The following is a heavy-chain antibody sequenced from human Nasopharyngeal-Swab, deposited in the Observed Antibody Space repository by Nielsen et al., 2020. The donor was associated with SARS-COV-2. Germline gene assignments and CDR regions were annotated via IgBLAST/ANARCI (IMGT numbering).Heavy chain of an antibody. CDR3: ARGDLAYCGGDCYSDAFDI. CDR1: GGSISSGGYY. J-gene: IGHJ3*02. CDR2: INHSGST. V-gene: IGHV4-39*07. Sequence: SETLSLTCTVSGGSISSGGYYWSWIRQPPGKGLEWIGEINHSGSTNYNPSLKSRVTISVDTSKNQFSLKLSSVTAADTAVYYCARGDLAYCGGDCYSDAFDIWGQGTMVTVSS. D-gene: IGHD2-21*02.